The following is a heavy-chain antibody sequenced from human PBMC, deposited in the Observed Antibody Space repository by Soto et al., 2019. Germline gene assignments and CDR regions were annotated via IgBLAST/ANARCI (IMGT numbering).Heavy chain of an antibody. CDR3: GRITAVAGGSMDG. CDR1: GGSFSGYY. J-gene: IGHJ6*02. Sequence: SDSSSLTCAVYGGSFSGYYWSWIRQPPGKGLARIGEINLCGSTNYHPSLKSLVTIPVDTSKIQFSLQLSSVTAADTAVYSCGRITAVAGGSMDGWSQGTTVTV. V-gene: IGHV4-34*01. D-gene: IGHD6-19*01. CDR2: INLCGST.